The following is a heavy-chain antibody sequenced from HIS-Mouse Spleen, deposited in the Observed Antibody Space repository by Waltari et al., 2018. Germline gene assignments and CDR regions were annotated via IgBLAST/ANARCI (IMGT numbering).Heavy chain of an antibody. J-gene: IGHJ4*02. Sequence: EVQLVESGGGLVQPGGSLRLSCAASGFTFSSYSMNWVRQAPGKGLEWVSYISSISRTIYYADSVKGRFTISRDNAKNSLYLQMNSLRAEDTAVYYCASGSYYYDSSGYTPSFDYWGQGTLVTVSS. CDR1: GFTFSSYS. V-gene: IGHV3-48*01. D-gene: IGHD3-22*01. CDR3: ASGSYYYDSSGYTPSFDY. CDR2: ISSISRTI.